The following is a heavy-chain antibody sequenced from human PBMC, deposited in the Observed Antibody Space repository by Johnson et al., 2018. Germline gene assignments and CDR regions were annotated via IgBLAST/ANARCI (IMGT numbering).Heavy chain of an antibody. CDR3: AREMVPPYGSGSYYNNYYYMDV. J-gene: IGHJ6*03. V-gene: IGHV3-7*01. CDR1: GFTFSSYW. Sequence: VQLVESGGGLVQPGGSLRLSCAASGFTFSSYWMSWVRQAPGKGLEWVANIKQDGSEKYYVDSVKGRFTISRDNAKNSLYLQMNSLRAEDTAVYYCAREMVPPYGSGSYYNNYYYMDVWGKGTTVTVSS. D-gene: IGHD3-10*01. CDR2: IKQDGSEK.